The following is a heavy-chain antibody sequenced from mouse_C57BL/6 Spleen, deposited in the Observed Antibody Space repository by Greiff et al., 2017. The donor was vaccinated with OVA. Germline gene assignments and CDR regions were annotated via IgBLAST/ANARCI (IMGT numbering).Heavy chain of an antibody. CDR2: IRLKSDNYAT. D-gene: IGHD2-1*01. CDR1: GFTFSNYW. J-gene: IGHJ3*01. CDR3: IYYGNYFPFAY. V-gene: IGHV6-3*01. Sequence: EVKVEESGGGLVQPGGSMKLSCVASGFTFSNYWMNWVRQSPEKGLEWVAQIRLKSDNYATHYAESVKGRFTISRDDSKSSVYLQMNNLRAEDTGIYYCIYYGNYFPFAYWGQGTLVTVSA.